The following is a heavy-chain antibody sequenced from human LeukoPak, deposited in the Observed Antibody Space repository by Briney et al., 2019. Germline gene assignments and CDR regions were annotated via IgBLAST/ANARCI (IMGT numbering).Heavy chain of an antibody. V-gene: IGHV3-7*01. Sequence: GGSLRLSCAASGFSFRRYWMSWVRQTPGKGLEWVAIINQDGTLKNNVDSLKGRFTVSRDNAKNTVFLQMNSLRAEDTAVYYCARISRDAESHWGQGTLVTASS. D-gene: IGHD3-3*02. J-gene: IGHJ4*02. CDR1: GFSFRRYW. CDR3: ARISRDAESH. CDR2: INQDGTLK.